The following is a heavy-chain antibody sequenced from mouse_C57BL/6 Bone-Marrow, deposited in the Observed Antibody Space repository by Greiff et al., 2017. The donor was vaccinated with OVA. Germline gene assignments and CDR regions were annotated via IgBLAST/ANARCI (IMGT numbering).Heavy chain of an antibody. CDR3: AVYYGNYFYAMDD. D-gene: IGHD2-1*01. CDR1: GYSFTDYN. J-gene: IGHJ4*01. Sequence: VQLKESGPELVKPGASVKISCKASGYSFTDYNMNWVKQSNGKSLEWIGVINPNYGTTSYNQKFKGKATLTVDQSSSTAYMQLNSLTSEDSAVYYCAVYYGNYFYAMDDWGQGTSVTVAS. CDR2: INPNYGTT. V-gene: IGHV1-39*01.